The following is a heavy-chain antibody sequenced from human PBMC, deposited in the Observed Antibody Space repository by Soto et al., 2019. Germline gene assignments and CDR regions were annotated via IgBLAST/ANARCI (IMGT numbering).Heavy chain of an antibody. Sequence: ASVKVSSKASGGTFSIYAISWVRQAPGQGLEWMGGINPLLGSANYAQKFQGRVTITADKSTSTAYMEMSSLRDEDTAVYYCARDPPAAAKYYYYGMDVWRQGTTVTVSS. V-gene: IGHV1-69*10. CDR1: GGTFSIYA. J-gene: IGHJ6*02. D-gene: IGHD2-2*01. CDR2: INPLLGSA. CDR3: ARDPPAAAKYYYYGMDV.